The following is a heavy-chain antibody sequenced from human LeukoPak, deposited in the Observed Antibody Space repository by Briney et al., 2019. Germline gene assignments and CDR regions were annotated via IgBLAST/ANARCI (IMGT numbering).Heavy chain of an antibody. CDR1: GGSISSYY. D-gene: IGHD1-26*01. CDR3: ARSGSYTFDY. CDR2: IYYSGST. Sequence: PSETLSLTCTVSGGSISSYYWNWIRQPPGKGLEWIGYIYYSGSTNYNPSLKSRVTISVDTSKNQFSLKLSSVTAADTAVYYCARSGSYTFDYWGQGTLVTVSS. J-gene: IGHJ4*02. V-gene: IGHV4-59*01.